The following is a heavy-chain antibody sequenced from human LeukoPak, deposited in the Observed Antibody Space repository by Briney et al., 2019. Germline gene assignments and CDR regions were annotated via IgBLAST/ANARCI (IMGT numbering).Heavy chain of an antibody. V-gene: IGHV3-30*19. CDR2: ISYDGSNK. Sequence: GGSLRLSCAASGFIFSSDDMHWVRQAPGKGLEWVAVISYDGSNKYYADSVKGRFTISRDNSKNTLYLQMNSLRAEDTAVYYCARSGPDYWGQGTLVTVSS. CDR3: ARSGPDY. D-gene: IGHD3-3*01. J-gene: IGHJ4*02. CDR1: GFIFSSDD.